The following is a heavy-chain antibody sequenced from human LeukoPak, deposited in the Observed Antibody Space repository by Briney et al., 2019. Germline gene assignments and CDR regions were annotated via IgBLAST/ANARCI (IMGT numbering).Heavy chain of an antibody. J-gene: IGHJ4*02. V-gene: IGHV4-34*01. Sequence: PSETLSLTCAVYGESFSGYYWSWIRQPPGKGLEWIGEINHSGSTNYNPSLKSRVTISVDTSKNQFSLKLSSVTAADTAVYYCARGRGYSSGWYFDYWGQGTLVTVSS. CDR1: GESFSGYY. CDR2: INHSGST. D-gene: IGHD6-19*01. CDR3: ARGRGYSSGWYFDY.